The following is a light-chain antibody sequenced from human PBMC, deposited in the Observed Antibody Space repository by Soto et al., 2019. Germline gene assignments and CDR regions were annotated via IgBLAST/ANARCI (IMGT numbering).Light chain of an antibody. CDR1: VGL. V-gene: IGLV2-23*01. CDR3: CLYVGGRIYV. CDR2: DDT. J-gene: IGLJ1*01. Sequence: QSVLTQPASVSGSPGQSITISCTGTVGLVSWYQQHPGKVPKLIIYDDTKRPSGVSSRFSGSKSGNTASLTISGLQTEDEAAYYCCLYVGGRIYVLGTGTKRT.